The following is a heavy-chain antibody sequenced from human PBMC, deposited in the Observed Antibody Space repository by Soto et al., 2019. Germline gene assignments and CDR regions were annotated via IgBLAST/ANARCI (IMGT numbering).Heavy chain of an antibody. CDR2: IIPIFGTA. Sequence: SVKVSCKASGGTFSSYAISWVRQAPGQGLEWMGGIIPIFGTANYAQKFQGRVTITADESTSTAYMELSSLRSEDTAVYYCARDRIDTAPGDYWGQGTLVTVSS. D-gene: IGHD5-18*01. J-gene: IGHJ4*02. V-gene: IGHV1-69*13. CDR3: ARDRIDTAPGDY. CDR1: GGTFSSYA.